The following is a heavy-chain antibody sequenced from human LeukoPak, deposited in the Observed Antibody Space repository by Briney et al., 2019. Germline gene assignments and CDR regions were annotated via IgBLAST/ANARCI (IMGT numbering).Heavy chain of an antibody. D-gene: IGHD4-17*01. Sequence: GGSLRLSCAASGFTFSSYGMHWVRQAPGKGLEWVAFIRSDGSNKYYADSVKGRFTISRDNAKNSLYLQMNSLRAEDTAVYYCARDLSRTAVTKSAFDIWGQGTMVTVSS. J-gene: IGHJ3*02. CDR1: GFTFSSYG. CDR2: IRSDGSNK. CDR3: ARDLSRTAVTKSAFDI. V-gene: IGHV3-30*02.